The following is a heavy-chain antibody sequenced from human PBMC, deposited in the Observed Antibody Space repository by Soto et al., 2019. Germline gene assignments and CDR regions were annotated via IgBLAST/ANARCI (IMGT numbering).Heavy chain of an antibody. J-gene: IGHJ5*02. CDR2: ISSSSSTI. CDR1: GFTFSSYS. D-gene: IGHD6-19*01. CDR3: AREGGWLNCFDP. Sequence: EVQLVESGGGLVQPGGSLRLSCAASGFTFSSYSMNWVRQAPGKGLEWVSYISSSSSTIYYADSVKGRFTISRDTAKKSLYLEMNSLRDEDTAVYYCAREGGWLNCFDPWGEGTLVTVSS. V-gene: IGHV3-48*02.